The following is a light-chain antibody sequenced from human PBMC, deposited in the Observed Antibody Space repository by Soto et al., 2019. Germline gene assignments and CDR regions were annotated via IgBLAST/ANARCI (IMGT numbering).Light chain of an antibody. J-gene: IGKJ1*01. V-gene: IGKV1-5*03. CDR2: KAS. CDR3: QHSNSYSEA. Sequence: DIQMTQSPSTLSGSVGDRVTITCRASQTISSWLAWYQQKPGKAPKLLIYKASTLKSGVPSRFSGSGSWTEFSRTSSSMQPDDFATYYCQHSNSYSEAFGQGTKVELK. CDR1: QTISSW.